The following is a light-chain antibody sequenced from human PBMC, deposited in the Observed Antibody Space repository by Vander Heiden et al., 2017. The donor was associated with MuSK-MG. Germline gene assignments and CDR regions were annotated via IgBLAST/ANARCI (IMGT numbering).Light chain of an antibody. CDR1: KLGDKY. J-gene: IGLJ2*01. V-gene: IGLV3-1*01. CDR2: QDS. Sequence: SYELTQPPSVSVSPGQTASITCSGDKLGDKYACWYQQTPGQSPVLVIYQDSKRPSGIPERFSGSNSGNTATLTISGTQAMDEDDYYCQAWDSSTVVFGGGTKLTVL. CDR3: QAWDSSTVV.